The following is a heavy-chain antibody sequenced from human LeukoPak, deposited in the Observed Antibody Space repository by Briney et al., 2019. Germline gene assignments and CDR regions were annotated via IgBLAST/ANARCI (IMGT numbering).Heavy chain of an antibody. D-gene: IGHD5-24*01. J-gene: IGHJ3*02. CDR3: ARGIPRDGYNVGDAFDI. Sequence: SETLSLTCTVSGGSISSDGYYWSWIRQHPGKGLEWIGYIYYSGSTYYNPSLKSRVTISVDTSKNQFSLKLSSVTAADTAVYYCARGIPRDGYNVGDAFDIWGQGTMVTVSS. CDR1: GGSISSDGYY. CDR2: IYYSGST. V-gene: IGHV4-31*03.